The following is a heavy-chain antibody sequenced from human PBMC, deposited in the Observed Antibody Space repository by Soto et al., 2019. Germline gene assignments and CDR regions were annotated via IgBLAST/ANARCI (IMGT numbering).Heavy chain of an antibody. CDR2: IYYSGST. CDR1: GGSVSSSSYY. D-gene: IGHD3-3*01. J-gene: IGHJ4*02. V-gene: IGHV4-39*01. CDR3: ARRRDDFWSEEGFDY. Sequence: PSETLSLTCTVSGGSVSSSSYYGGWIRQPPGKGLEWIGSIYYSGSTYYNPSLKSRVTISVDTSKNQFSLKLSSVTAADTAVYYCARRRDDFWSEEGFDYWGQGTLVTVSS.